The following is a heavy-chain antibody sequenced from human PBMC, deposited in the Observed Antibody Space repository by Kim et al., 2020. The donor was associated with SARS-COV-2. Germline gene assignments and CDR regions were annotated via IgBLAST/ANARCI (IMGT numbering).Heavy chain of an antibody. CDR1: GFTFSSYA. CDR2: ISSSGGST. J-gene: IGHJ4*02. V-gene: IGHV3-23*01. D-gene: IGHD6-13*01. Sequence: GGSLRLSCAASGFTFSSYAMYWVRQAPGKGLEWVSSISSSGGSTFYADSVKGRFTISRDNSKNTLYLPMNSLRAEDTAGYYCAKDHPSPYSSPSSPLFDSWGQGTLVTVSS. CDR3: AKDHPSPYSSPSSPLFDS.